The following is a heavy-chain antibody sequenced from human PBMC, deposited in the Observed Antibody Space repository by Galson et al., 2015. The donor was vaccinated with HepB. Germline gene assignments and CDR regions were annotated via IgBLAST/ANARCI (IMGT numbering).Heavy chain of an antibody. V-gene: IGHV1-18*01. CDR2: ISPYNGDT. CDR1: GYTLSNYG. J-gene: IGHJ5*02. Sequence: SVKVSCKAYGYTLSNYGISWVRQAPGQGLEWMGWISPYNGDTKYAQKLQGRVTMTTETSSNTAYMDLRRLGSDDTAVYYCARVLGANPRNWFDPWGHGTLVTVSS. D-gene: IGHD1-26*01. CDR3: ARVLGANPRNWFDP.